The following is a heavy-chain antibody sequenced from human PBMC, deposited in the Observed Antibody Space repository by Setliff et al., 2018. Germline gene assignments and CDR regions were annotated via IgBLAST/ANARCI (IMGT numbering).Heavy chain of an antibody. CDR2: IYYRGST. CDR1: GGSIRDYY. CDR3: AAVGTAAGGGWFDP. V-gene: IGHV4-59*01. Sequence: SETLSLTCTVSGGSIRDYYWNWIRQSPGKGLEWIGYIYYRGSTNYNSSLKSRVTISIDMSKNQFSLKLSSATAADTAVYFCAAVGTAAGGGWFDPWGWGTLVTVSS. J-gene: IGHJ5*02. D-gene: IGHD2-15*01.